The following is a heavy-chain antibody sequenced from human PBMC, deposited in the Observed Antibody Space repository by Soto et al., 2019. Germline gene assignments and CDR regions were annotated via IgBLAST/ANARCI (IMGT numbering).Heavy chain of an antibody. Sequence: QVQLQESGPGLVKHSQTLSLTCTVSGGSISSGGYYWSWIRQHPGKGLELIGYIYYSGSTYYNPSLKSRGTISVDTSKNQFSLKLSSVTAADTAVYYCARSPDATVTAFDYWGQGTLVTVSS. V-gene: IGHV4-31*03. D-gene: IGHD4-17*01. CDR1: GGSISSGGYY. CDR2: IYYSGST. CDR3: ARSPDATVTAFDY. J-gene: IGHJ4*02.